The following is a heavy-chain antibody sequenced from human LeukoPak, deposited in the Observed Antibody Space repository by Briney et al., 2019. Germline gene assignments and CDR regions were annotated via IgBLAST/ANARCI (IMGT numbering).Heavy chain of an antibody. V-gene: IGHV3-23*01. J-gene: IGHJ4*02. D-gene: IGHD2-2*02. CDR3: ARARYCSGTSCYIEY. Sequence: PGGSLRLSRAASGVTFSNAWMSWVRQAPGKGLAWVSGISGSAGSTYYADSVKGRLTISRDNSKNTLYLQMNSLRAEDTAVYYCARARYCSGTSCYIEYWGQGTLVTVSS. CDR1: GVTFSNAW. CDR2: ISGSAGST.